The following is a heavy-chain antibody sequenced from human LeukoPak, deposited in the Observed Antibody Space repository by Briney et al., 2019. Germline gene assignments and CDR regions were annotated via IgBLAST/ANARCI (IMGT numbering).Heavy chain of an antibody. Sequence: PSETLSLTCAVYGGSFSGYYWSWIRQPPGKGLEWIGEINHSGSTNYNPSLKSRVTISVDTSKNQFSLKLSSVTAADTAVYYCARGGPVRGVIITRWLDPWGQGTLVTVSS. CDR2: INHSGST. J-gene: IGHJ5*02. CDR1: GGSFSGYY. D-gene: IGHD3-10*01. CDR3: ARGGPVRGVIITRWLDP. V-gene: IGHV4-34*01.